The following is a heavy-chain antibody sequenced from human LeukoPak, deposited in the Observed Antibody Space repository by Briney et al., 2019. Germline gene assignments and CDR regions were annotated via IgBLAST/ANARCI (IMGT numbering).Heavy chain of an antibody. CDR1: KDSISDYY. CDR2: FHNSGTS. Sequence: SETLSLTCTVSKDSISDYYRGWIRQPPGKGLEWIGYFHNSGTSTYNPSLKSRVTISADTSKNQFSLKLNSLTTADTAVYYCTRGAGWLIDYWGQGILVTVFS. CDR3: TRGAGWLIDY. V-gene: IGHV4-59*01. J-gene: IGHJ4*02. D-gene: IGHD3-16*01.